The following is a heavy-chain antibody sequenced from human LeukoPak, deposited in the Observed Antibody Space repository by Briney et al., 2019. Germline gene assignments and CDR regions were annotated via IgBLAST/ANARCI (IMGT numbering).Heavy chain of an antibody. CDR3: ARPRSLSLYSSTVRGAFDI. V-gene: IGHV4-39*01. J-gene: IGHJ3*02. Sequence: PSETLSLTCTVSGGSISSSSYYWGWIRQPPGKGLEWIGSIYYSGSTYYNPSLKSRVTISVDTSKNQFSLKLSSVTAADTAVYYCARPRSLSLYSSTVRGAFDIWGQGTMVTVSS. D-gene: IGHD6-13*01. CDR2: IYYSGST. CDR1: GGSISSSSYY.